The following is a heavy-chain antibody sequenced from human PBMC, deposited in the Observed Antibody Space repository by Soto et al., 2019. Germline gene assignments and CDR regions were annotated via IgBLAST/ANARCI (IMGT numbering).Heavy chain of an antibody. CDR3: GRGEVDRYNWNYGIDY. Sequence: SETLSLTCTVSGGSISSYYWSWIRQPPGKGLEWIGYIYYSGNTNYNPSLKSRVTISVDTSKNQFSLKLSSVTAADTTVYYCGRGEVDRYNWNYGIDYWGQGTLVTVSS. D-gene: IGHD1-7*01. V-gene: IGHV4-59*01. CDR2: IYYSGNT. J-gene: IGHJ4*02. CDR1: GGSISSYY.